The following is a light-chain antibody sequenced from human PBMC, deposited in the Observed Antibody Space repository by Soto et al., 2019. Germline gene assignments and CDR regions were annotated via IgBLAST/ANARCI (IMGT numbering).Light chain of an antibody. CDR1: SSDVGGYNY. Sequence: SALTKPASVSGSPGQSITISCTGTSSDVGGYNYVSWYQQHPGKAPKLMIYDVSNLPSGVSNRFSGSKSGNTASLTISGLQAEDEADYYCSSYTSSSTPWVFGGGTKLTVL. J-gene: IGLJ3*02. CDR2: DVS. CDR3: SSYTSSSTPWV. V-gene: IGLV2-14*01.